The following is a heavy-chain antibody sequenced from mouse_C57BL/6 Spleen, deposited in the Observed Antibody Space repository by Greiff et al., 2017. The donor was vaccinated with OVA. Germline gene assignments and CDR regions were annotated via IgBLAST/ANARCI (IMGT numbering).Heavy chain of an antibody. CDR2: IYPSDSET. V-gene: IGHV1-61*01. D-gene: IGHD2-5*01. J-gene: IGHJ4*01. Sequence: VQLQQLGAELVRPGSSVKLSCKASGYTFTSYWMDWVKQRPGQGLEWIGNIYPSDSETHYNQKFKDKATLTVDKSSSTAYMQLSSLTSEDSAVYYCASHSNYSYYYAMDYWGQGTSVTVSS. CDR3: ASHSNYSYYYAMDY. CDR1: GYTFTSYW.